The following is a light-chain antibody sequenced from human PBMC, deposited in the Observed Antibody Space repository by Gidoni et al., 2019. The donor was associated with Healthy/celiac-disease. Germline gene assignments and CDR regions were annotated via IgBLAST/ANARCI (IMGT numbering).Light chain of an antibody. CDR2: SNN. CDR3: AAWDDSLNGPAYV. Sequence: QSVLTHPPSASGTPGQRVTISCSGSSSNIGGNTVNWYQQLPGTAPKLLIYSNNQRPSGGPDRCSGAKSGTSASLAISGLKSEDEAEYYCAAWDDSLNGPAYVFGTGTKVTVL. CDR1: SSNIGGNT. V-gene: IGLV1-44*01. J-gene: IGLJ1*01.